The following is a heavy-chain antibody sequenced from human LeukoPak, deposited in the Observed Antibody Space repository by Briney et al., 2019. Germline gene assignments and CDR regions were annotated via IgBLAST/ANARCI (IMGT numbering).Heavy chain of an antibody. Sequence: GGSLRLSCAASGFTFSSYGMHWVRQAPGKGLEWVAVIWYDGSNKYYADSVEGRFTISRDNSKNTLYLQMNSLRAEDTAVYYCARDQGSGWDDAFDIWGQGTMVTVSS. J-gene: IGHJ3*02. D-gene: IGHD6-19*01. CDR1: GFTFSSYG. V-gene: IGHV3-33*01. CDR2: IWYDGSNK. CDR3: ARDQGSGWDDAFDI.